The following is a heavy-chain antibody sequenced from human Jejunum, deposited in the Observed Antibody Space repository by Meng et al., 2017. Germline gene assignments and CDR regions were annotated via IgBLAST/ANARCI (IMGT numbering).Heavy chain of an antibody. V-gene: IGHV4-4*02. CDR1: GDSISSDSW. Sequence: QVRLRGSGPGLLKPSGTLSRTCAGSGDSISSDSWWSWVRKPPGKGPEWIGDIFRTGTSNYSPSLRSRVAIYMDKSKNQFSLSLNSVTAADTAVYYCARKGGTYSTGHFPHFDYWGQGTLVTVSS. D-gene: IGHD6-19*01. CDR2: IFRTGTS. CDR3: ARKGGTYSTGHFPHFDY. J-gene: IGHJ4*02.